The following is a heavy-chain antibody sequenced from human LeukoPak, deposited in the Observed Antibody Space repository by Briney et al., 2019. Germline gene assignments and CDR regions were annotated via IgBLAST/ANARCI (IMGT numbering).Heavy chain of an antibody. Sequence: GGSLRLSCAASGFTFDDYGMSWVRQAPGKGLEWVSGINWNGGSTGYADSVKGRFTISRDNAKNSLYLQMNSLRAEDTALYYCARDQGSLAYYYGSGSYYSGAFDIWGQGTMVTVSS. CDR2: INWNGGST. V-gene: IGHV3-20*04. D-gene: IGHD3-10*01. CDR1: GFTFDDYG. J-gene: IGHJ3*02. CDR3: ARDQGSLAYYYGSGSYYSGAFDI.